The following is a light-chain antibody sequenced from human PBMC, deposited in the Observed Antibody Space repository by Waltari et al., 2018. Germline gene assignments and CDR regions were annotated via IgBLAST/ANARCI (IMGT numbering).Light chain of an antibody. Sequence: QSALTQPASVSGSPGQSITISCTGTSSDVGSYNLVSWYQQHPGKAPNLMIYEGSKRPSGVSNRFSGSKSGNTASLTISGLQAEDETDYYCCSYAGSNTPLDFGTGTKVTVL. CDR3: CSYAGSNTPLD. CDR2: EGS. V-gene: IGLV2-23*01. CDR1: SSDVGSYNL. J-gene: IGLJ1*01.